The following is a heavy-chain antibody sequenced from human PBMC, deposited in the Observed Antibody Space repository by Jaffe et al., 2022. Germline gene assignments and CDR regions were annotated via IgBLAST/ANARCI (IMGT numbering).Heavy chain of an antibody. V-gene: IGHV4-59*01. J-gene: IGHJ4*02. D-gene: IGHD6-13*01. Sequence: QVQLQESGPGLVKPSETLSLTCTVSGGSISTYYWNWIRQPPGKGLEWIGYIYYSGTTNYNPSLKSRVTISVDTSKNEFSLKLSSVTAADTALYYCARARSAYIAAPWDWGQGTLVTVSS. CDR3: ARARSAYIAAPWD. CDR1: GGSISTYY. CDR2: IYYSGTT.